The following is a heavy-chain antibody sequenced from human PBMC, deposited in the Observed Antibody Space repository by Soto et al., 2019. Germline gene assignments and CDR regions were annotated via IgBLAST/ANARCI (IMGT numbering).Heavy chain of an antibody. V-gene: IGHV1-18*01. CDR1: GYTFTSYG. Sequence: QVQLVQSGAEVKKPGASVKVSCKASGYTFTSYGISWVRQAPGQGLERMGWISAYNGNTNYAQKLQGRVTMTTDTSTSTAYMELRSLRSDDTAVYYCARAGYCSSTSCYTGYYYGMDVWGQGTTVTVSS. CDR2: ISAYNGNT. J-gene: IGHJ6*02. D-gene: IGHD2-2*02. CDR3: ARAGYCSSTSCYTGYYYGMDV.